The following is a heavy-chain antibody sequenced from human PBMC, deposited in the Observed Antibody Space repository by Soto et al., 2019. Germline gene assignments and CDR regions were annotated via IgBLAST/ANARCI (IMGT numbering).Heavy chain of an antibody. CDR2: IIPIFGTA. V-gene: IGHV1-69*01. Sequence: VKVSCKASGGTFSSYGISWVRQAPGQGLEWMGGIIPIFGTANYAQKFQGRVTITADESTSTAYMELSSLRSEDTAVYYCARTAYYDILTGYYSRVYYYYGMDVWGQGTTVTVSS. D-gene: IGHD3-9*01. CDR1: GGTFSSYG. J-gene: IGHJ6*02. CDR3: ARTAYYDILTGYYSRVYYYYGMDV.